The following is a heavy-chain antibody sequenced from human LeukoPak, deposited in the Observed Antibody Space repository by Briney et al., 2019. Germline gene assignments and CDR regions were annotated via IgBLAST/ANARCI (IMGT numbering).Heavy chain of an antibody. CDR3: AREGTSWDNWNYFDY. CDR2: ISYDGSNK. CDR1: GFTFSSYA. Sequence: GGSLRLSCAASGFTFSSYAMHWVRQAPGKGLEWVAVISYDGSNKYYADSVKGRFTISRDNSKNTLYLQMNSLRAEDTAVYYCAREGTSWDNWNYFDYWGQGTLVTVPS. D-gene: IGHD1-20*01. J-gene: IGHJ4*02. V-gene: IGHV3-30-3*01.